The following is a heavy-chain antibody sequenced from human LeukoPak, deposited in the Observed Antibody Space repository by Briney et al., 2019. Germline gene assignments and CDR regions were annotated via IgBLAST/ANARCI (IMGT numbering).Heavy chain of an antibody. D-gene: IGHD2-2*01. V-gene: IGHV4-59*08. CDR2: IHYSGST. CDR1: GDSISNHY. J-gene: IGHJ3*02. CDR3: ATNAGPAALDAVDI. Sequence: SETLSLTCTASGDSISNHYWSWIRQPPGKGLEWIGYIHYSGSTKYNPSLKSRVTISLDSSKTQFSLKLSSVTAADTAVYYCATNAGPAALDAVDIWGQGTMVTVSS.